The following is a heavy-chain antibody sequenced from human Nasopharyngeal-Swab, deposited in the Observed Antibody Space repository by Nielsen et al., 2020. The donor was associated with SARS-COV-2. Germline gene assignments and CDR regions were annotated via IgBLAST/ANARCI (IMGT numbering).Heavy chain of an antibody. J-gene: IGHJ4*02. CDR2: INPDDGET. Sequence: ASVKVSCNASGYTLTDLSMHWVRQAPGKGLEWVGGINPDDGETNYAQKFQGRVTMTEDTSTDTAYMELSSLTSEDTAVYYCTTVAGSYGRFDYWGQGTLVTVSS. D-gene: IGHD1-26*01. CDR3: TTVAGSYGRFDY. CDR1: GYTLTDLS. V-gene: IGHV1-24*01.